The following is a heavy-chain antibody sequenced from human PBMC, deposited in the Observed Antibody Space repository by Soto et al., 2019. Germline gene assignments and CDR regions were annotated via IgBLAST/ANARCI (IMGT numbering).Heavy chain of an antibody. J-gene: IGHJ6*02. CDR1: GGSISSGGYS. V-gene: IGHV4-30-2*06. Sequence: PSETLSVTCTVSGGSISSGGYSWTWIRQSPGKGLEWIGYTYQSGGAYYNPSLKSRVTISVDRSKNQFSLNLTSVTAADTAVYYCSRDYYGMDVWGQGTTVTVSS. CDR3: SRDYYGMDV. CDR2: TYQSGGA.